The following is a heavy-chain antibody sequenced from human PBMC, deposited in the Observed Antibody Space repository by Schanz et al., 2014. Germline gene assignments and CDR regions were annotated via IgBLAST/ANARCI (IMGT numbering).Heavy chain of an antibody. CDR2: IIPIHGIV. V-gene: IGHV1-69*04. J-gene: IGHJ6*02. CDR3: ARDGGEVVRGVIEGVNHYYYGMDV. D-gene: IGHD3-10*01. CDR1: GGTFSTYP. Sequence: QVQLVQSGAEVKKPGSSMKVSCKASGGTFSTYPINWLRQAPGQGLEWMGRIIPIHGIVNYAQRFQDRVRITADKSTSTAYMELSSLRSEDAAVYYCARDGGEVVRGVIEGVNHYYYGMDVWGQGTTVTVSS.